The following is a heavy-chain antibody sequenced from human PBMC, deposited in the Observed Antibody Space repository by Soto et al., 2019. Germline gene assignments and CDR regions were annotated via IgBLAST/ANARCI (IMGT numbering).Heavy chain of an antibody. V-gene: IGHV3-7*01. J-gene: IGHJ4*02. Sequence: GGSLRLSCAASGFIFSSYWMSWVRQAPGKGLEWVANIKQDGSEKYYVDSVKGRFTISRDNAKNSLYLQMNSLRAEDTAVYYCATYGDYWYWGQGTLVTV. CDR1: GFIFSSYW. D-gene: IGHD4-17*01. CDR3: ATYGDYWY. CDR2: IKQDGSEK.